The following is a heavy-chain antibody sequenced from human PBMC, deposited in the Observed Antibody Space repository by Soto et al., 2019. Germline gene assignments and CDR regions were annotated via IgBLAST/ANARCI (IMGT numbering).Heavy chain of an antibody. J-gene: IGHJ6*02. CDR1: GYIFVNYG. D-gene: IGHD3-16*01. CDR3: VMGDNYVTPTPRDG. Sequence: QVQLVQSGDEVKKPGASVKVSCKDSGYIFVNYGIAWVRQAPRQGLEWMGWISPYTGNTHSASKVQGRLTMTTDTSTSTAYMELGSLTSADAAVDYCVMGDNYVTPTPRDGWGQGTTVTVSS. V-gene: IGHV1-18*01. CDR2: ISPYTGNT.